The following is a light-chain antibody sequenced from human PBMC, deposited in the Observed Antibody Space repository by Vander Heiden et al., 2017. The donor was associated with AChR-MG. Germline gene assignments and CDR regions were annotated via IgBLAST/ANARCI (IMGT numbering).Light chain of an antibody. Sequence: EIVMTQSPATLSVSPGERATPSCSASQSVSSNLAWYQQKPAQAPRLLLYGASTRATGIPARFSGSGSGTEFTLTISSLQSEDFAVYYCQQYNNWPPLTFGGGTKVEIK. CDR3: QQYNNWPPLT. J-gene: IGKJ4*01. CDR1: QSVSSN. V-gene: IGKV3-15*01. CDR2: GAS.